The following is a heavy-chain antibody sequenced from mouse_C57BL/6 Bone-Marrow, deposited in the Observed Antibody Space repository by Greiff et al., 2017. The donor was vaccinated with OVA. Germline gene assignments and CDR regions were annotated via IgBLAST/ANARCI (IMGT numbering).Heavy chain of an antibody. J-gene: IGHJ4*01. CDR2: ISPGSGST. D-gene: IGHD2-1*01. V-gene: IGHV1-55*01. CDR3: ARRGVYCAMDY. Sequence: QVQLQQPGAELVKPGASVKMSCKASGYTFTSYWITWVKQRPGQGLEWIGDISPGSGSTNYNEKFKSKATLTVDTSSSTAYMQLSSLTSEDSAVYYCARRGVYCAMDYWGQGTSVTVSS. CDR1: GYTFTSYW.